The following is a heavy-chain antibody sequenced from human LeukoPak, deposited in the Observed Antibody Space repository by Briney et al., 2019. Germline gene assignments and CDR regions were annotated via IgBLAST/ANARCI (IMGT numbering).Heavy chain of an antibody. V-gene: IGHV3-30*03. D-gene: IGHD6-13*01. CDR1: KFTFSNYG. CDR3: ARGGAAAGTTFDY. Sequence: GRSLRLSCAASKFTFSNYGMHWVRQAPGKGLEWVAVISYDESTTYYADSVKGRFTISRDNSKNTLYLQMNSLRPEDTAVYYCARGGAAAGTTFDYWGQGTLVTVSS. J-gene: IGHJ4*02. CDR2: ISYDESTT.